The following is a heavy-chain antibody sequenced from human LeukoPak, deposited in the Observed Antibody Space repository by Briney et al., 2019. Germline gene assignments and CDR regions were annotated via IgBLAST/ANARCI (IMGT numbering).Heavy chain of an antibody. D-gene: IGHD3-22*01. CDR1: GYSITSTYW. Sequence: PSETLSLTCAVSGYSITSTYWWGWIRQTPGRGLEWIGSLHHSGSTSYNPSLKSRVTISVDTSKNQFSLRLNSLTAADTAVYYCARVGGDDSTGHYSVDYWGQGTLVTVSS. J-gene: IGHJ4*02. V-gene: IGHV4-38-2*01. CDR2: LHHSGST. CDR3: ARVGGDDSTGHYSVDY.